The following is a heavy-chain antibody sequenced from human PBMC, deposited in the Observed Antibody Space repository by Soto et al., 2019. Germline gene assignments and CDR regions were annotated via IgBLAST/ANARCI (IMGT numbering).Heavy chain of an antibody. V-gene: IGHV1-3*01. CDR3: ARGYYYDSSGYYFGFDP. J-gene: IGHJ5*02. D-gene: IGHD3-22*01. Sequence: KVQGRVTITRDTSASTAYMELSSLRSEDTAVYYCARGYYYDSSGYYFGFDPWGQGTLVTVSS.